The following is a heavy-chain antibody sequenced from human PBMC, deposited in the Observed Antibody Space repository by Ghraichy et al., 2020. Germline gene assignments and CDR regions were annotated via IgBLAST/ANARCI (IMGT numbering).Heavy chain of an antibody. D-gene: IGHD1-26*01. Sequence: SETLSLTCAVYGGSFSGYYWSWIRQPPGKGLEWIGEINHSGSTDYNPSLKSRVTISVDTSKNQFSLKLRSVTAADTAVYYCARGRLSGGGNFDYWGQGTLVTVSS. CDR1: GGSFSGYY. J-gene: IGHJ4*02. CDR3: ARGRLSGGGNFDY. CDR2: INHSGST. V-gene: IGHV4-34*01.